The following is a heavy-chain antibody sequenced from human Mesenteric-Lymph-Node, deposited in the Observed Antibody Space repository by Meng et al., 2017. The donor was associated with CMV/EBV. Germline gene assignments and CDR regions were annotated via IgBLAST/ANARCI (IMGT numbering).Heavy chain of an antibody. D-gene: IGHD2-2*01. Sequence: GESLKISCTASGFTFSSYEMNWVRQAPGKGLEWVSDISNSDGTTYYADSVKGRFTISRDNDKSSLYLQMNSLRADDTAVYFCARERGGLCSGTNCQKALDYWGQGTVVTVSS. CDR3: ARERGGLCSGTNCQKALDY. CDR1: GFTFSSYE. CDR2: ISNSDGTT. J-gene: IGHJ4*02. V-gene: IGHV3-48*03.